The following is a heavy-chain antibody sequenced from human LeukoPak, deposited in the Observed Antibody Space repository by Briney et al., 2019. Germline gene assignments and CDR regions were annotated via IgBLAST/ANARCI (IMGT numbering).Heavy chain of an antibody. D-gene: IGHD3-22*01. Sequence: AASVKVSCKASGYAFIRYHIHWVRQAPGQGLEWMGVLKLYDGSKSHAQKFQGRVTMTSDTSTSTAYMELSSLRSEDTAVYYCAREWGQDSSGYYYGYWGQGTPVTVSS. J-gene: IGHJ4*02. V-gene: IGHV1-46*01. CDR1: GYAFIRYH. CDR3: AREWGQDSSGYYYGY. CDR2: LKLYDGSK.